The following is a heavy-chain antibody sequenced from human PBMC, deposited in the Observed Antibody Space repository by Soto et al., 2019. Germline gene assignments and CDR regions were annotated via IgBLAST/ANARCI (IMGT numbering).Heavy chain of an antibody. D-gene: IGHD1-26*01. CDR3: ARDPYSWEVRLGMDV. J-gene: IGHJ6*02. V-gene: IGHV3-33*01. CDR2: IWYDGSNK. Sequence: GGSLRLSCAASGFTFSSYGMHWVRQAPGKGLEWVAVIWYDGSNKYYADSVKGRFTISRDNSKNTLYLQMNSLRAEDTAVYYCARDPYSWEVRLGMDVWGQGTTVTVSS. CDR1: GFTFSSYG.